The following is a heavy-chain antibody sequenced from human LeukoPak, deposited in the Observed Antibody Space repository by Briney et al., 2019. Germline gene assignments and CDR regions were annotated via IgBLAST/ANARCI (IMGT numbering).Heavy chain of an antibody. Sequence: GGSLKLSCAASGFPFSTYSMNWVRQAPGKGLEWVSSISSSSSYIYYADSVKGRFTISRHNAKNSLYLQMNSLRAEDTAVYYCARAYSGTYGLGYYYMDVWGKGTTVTISS. D-gene: IGHD1-26*01. CDR2: ISSSSSYI. V-gene: IGHV3-21*01. CDR3: ARAYSGTYGLGYYYMDV. CDR1: GFPFSTYS. J-gene: IGHJ6*03.